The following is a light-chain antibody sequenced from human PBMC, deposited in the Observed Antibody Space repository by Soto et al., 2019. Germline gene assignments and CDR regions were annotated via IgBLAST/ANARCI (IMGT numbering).Light chain of an antibody. J-gene: IGLJ1*01. CDR2: SNN. CDR1: SSNIGATYG. CDR3: AAWDDSLNGGV. V-gene: IGLV1-44*01. Sequence: QSALTQPPSVSGAPGQGVTISCTGSSSNIGATYGVHWYQQLPGTAPKLLIYSNNQRPSGVPDRFSGSKSGTSASLAISGLQSEDEADYYCAAWDDSLNGGVFGTGTKLTVL.